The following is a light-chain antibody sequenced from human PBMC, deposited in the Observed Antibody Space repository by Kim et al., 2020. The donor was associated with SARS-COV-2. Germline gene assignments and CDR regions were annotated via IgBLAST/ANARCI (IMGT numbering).Light chain of an antibody. CDR3: QRYNNWPGT. Sequence: PGELTPRSYTASQSVASKVAWYQHKPGQAPRLLVYGASTRATGVPARFSGSGSGTDFTLTISSLQSEDFAVYYCQRYNNWPGTFGQGTKV. CDR2: GAS. CDR1: QSVASK. J-gene: IGKJ1*01. V-gene: IGKV3-15*01.